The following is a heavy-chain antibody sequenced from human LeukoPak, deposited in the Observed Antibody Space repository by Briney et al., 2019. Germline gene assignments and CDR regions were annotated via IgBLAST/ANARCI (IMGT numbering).Heavy chain of an antibody. V-gene: IGHV4-38-2*01. CDR3: ASADRGIDAFDI. CDR2: MYHSGST. J-gene: IGHJ3*02. D-gene: IGHD1-14*01. Sequence: SETLSLTCAVSGYSISSGYYWGWIRPPPGKGLEWIGSMYHSGSTYYNPSLKSRLTISVDTSKNQFSLKLSSVTAADTAVYYCASADRGIDAFDIWGQGTMVTVSS. CDR1: GYSISSGYY.